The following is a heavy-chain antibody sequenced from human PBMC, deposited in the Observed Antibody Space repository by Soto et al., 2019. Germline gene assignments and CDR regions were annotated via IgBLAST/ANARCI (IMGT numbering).Heavy chain of an antibody. D-gene: IGHD5-12*01. CDR3: ARVGPRRDGYNGGLDY. J-gene: IGHJ4*02. V-gene: IGHV4-31*03. CDR2: IYYSGST. Sequence: SETLSLTCTVSGGSISSGGYYWSWIRQHPGKGLEWIGYIYYSGSTYYNPSLKSRVTISVDTSKNQFSLKLSSVTAADTAVYYCARVGPRRDGYNGGLDYWVQGTLVT. CDR1: GGSISSGGYY.